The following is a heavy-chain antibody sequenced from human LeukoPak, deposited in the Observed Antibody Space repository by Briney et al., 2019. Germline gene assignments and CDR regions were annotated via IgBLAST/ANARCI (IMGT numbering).Heavy chain of an antibody. D-gene: IGHD4-17*01. CDR1: GGSIISGDYY. Sequence: SQTLSLTCTVSGGSIISGDYYWIWIRQPPGKGLEWIGYIYYSGSTYYNPSLKSRITISIDTSKNQFSLKLSSVTAADTAVYYCARLPTRWATVTAIDYWGQGTLVTVSS. CDR2: IYYSGST. CDR3: ARLPTRWATVTAIDY. J-gene: IGHJ4*02. V-gene: IGHV4-30-4*01.